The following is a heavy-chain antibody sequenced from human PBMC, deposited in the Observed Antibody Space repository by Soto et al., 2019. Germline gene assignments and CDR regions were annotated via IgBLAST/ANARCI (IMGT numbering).Heavy chain of an antibody. V-gene: IGHV3-11*01. CDR2: ISSRGSTI. CDR3: ASNHPTTPSGMDV. D-gene: IGHD4-17*01. J-gene: IGHJ6*02. CDR1: GFTFSDYY. Sequence: QVQLVESGGGLVKPGGSLRLSCAASGFTFSDYYMSWIRQAPGKGLEWVSYISSRGSTIYYADSVKGRFTISRDNAKNSLYLKMNSLRAEDTAVYYSASNHPTTPSGMDVWGQGNTVTASS.